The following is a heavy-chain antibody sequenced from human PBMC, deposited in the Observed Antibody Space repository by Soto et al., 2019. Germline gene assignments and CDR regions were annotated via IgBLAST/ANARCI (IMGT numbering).Heavy chain of an antibody. CDR3: ARDTYYDILTGPYGMDV. J-gene: IGHJ6*02. Sequence: QVQLQESGPGLVKPSQTLSLTCTVSGGSISSGGYYWSWIRQHPGKGLEWIGYIYYSGSTYYNPSLKSRVTISVDTSKNQFSLKLSSVTPADTAVYHCARDTYYDILTGPYGMDVWGQGTTVTVS. CDR2: IYYSGST. CDR1: GGSISSGGYY. D-gene: IGHD3-9*01. V-gene: IGHV4-31*03.